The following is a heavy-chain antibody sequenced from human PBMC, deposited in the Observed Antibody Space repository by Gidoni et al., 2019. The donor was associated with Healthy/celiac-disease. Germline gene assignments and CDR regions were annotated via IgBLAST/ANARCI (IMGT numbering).Heavy chain of an antibody. CDR2: INSDGSST. J-gene: IGHJ4*02. CDR1: GFTFSSYW. CDR3: ARDPFSPFDY. D-gene: IGHD3-3*02. V-gene: IGHV3-74*01. Sequence: EVQLVESGGGLVQPVGSLRLSCAASGFTFSSYWMHWVRQAPGKGLVWGSRINSDGSSTSYADSVKGRFTISRDNAKNTLYRQMNSLRAEDTAVYYCARDPFSPFDYWGQGTLVTVSS.